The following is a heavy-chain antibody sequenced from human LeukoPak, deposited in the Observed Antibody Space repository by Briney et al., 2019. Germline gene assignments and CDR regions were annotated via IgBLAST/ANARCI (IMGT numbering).Heavy chain of an antibody. Sequence: GGSRRLSRAASGFTFSDYAMHWIRQAPGKGLEWVAVIAYGGSNEYHADSVKGRFTISRDNSKNTLYLQMNSLRPEDTGVYYCARNKPITAFFGMDVWGQGTTVTVSS. V-gene: IGHV3-30*03. CDR1: GFTFSDYA. J-gene: IGHJ6*02. D-gene: IGHD2/OR15-2a*01. CDR2: IAYGGSNE. CDR3: ARNKPITAFFGMDV.